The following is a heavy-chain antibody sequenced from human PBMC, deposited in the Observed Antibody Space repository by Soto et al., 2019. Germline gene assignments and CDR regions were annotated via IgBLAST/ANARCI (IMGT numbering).Heavy chain of an antibody. CDR3: ARTFTTPFYYYYMDV. CDR1: GGSISSFY. V-gene: IGHV4-59*01. D-gene: IGHD1-1*01. CDR2: IYYSGST. Sequence: QVQLQESGPGLVKPSETLSLTCTVSGGSISSFYWSWIRQSPGKGLDWIGYIYYSGSTNYNPSLKSRVTISVDTSKNQFSLKLTSVTAADTAVYYCARTFTTPFYYYYMDVWGKGTTVTVSS. J-gene: IGHJ6*03.